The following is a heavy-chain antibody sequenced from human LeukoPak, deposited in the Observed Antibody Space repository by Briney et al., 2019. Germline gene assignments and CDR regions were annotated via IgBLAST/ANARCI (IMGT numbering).Heavy chain of an antibody. CDR1: GHTFTDYY. Sequence: GASVKVSCKASGHTFTDYYWHWVRQVPGQGFEWMGWSNPNSGGTNYAQKFQGRVTMTRDTSVSTAYMALSGLTSDDTAVYYCARDGYTYGQVDYWGQGTQVTVSS. D-gene: IGHD5-18*01. CDR2: SNPNSGGT. J-gene: IGHJ4*02. CDR3: ARDGYTYGQVDY. V-gene: IGHV1-2*02.